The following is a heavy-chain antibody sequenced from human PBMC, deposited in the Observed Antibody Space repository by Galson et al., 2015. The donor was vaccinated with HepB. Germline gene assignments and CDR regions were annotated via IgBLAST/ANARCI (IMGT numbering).Heavy chain of an antibody. V-gene: IGHV1-69*13. CDR3: ARDRTGYSSGSNWFDP. CDR2: IIPIFGTA. J-gene: IGHJ5*02. D-gene: IGHD6-19*01. CDR1: GGTFSSYA. Sequence: SVKVSCKASGGTFSSYAISWVRQAPGQGLEWMGGIIPIFGTANYAQKFQGRVTITADESTSTAYMELSSLRSEDTAVYYCARDRTGYSSGSNWFDPWGQGTLVTVSS.